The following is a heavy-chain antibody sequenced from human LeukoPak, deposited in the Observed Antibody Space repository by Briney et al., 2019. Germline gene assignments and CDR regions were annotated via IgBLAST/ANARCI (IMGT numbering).Heavy chain of an antibody. CDR1: GGTFSSYA. CDR3: ARVDGSSWFDY. D-gene: IGHD6-13*01. Sequence: SVKVSCKASGGTFSSYAISWVRQAPGQGLEWMGRIIPILGIANYAQKFQGRVTITADKSTSTAYMELSSLRSEDTAVYYCARVDGSSWFDYWGQGTLVTASS. V-gene: IGHV1-69*04. J-gene: IGHJ4*02. CDR2: IIPILGIA.